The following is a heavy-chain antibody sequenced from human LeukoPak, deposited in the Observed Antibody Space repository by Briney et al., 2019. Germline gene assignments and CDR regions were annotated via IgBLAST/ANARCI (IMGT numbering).Heavy chain of an antibody. CDR1: GFAFSRSW. J-gene: IGHJ4*02. Sequence: PGGSLRLSCAASGFAFSRSWMSWVRQAPGEGLEWVGNIKPDGSETFYVDSARGRFTISRDNAVNALYLQMNSLRVEDTAVYKCATVRREGHDYWGQGTLVAVSA. V-gene: IGHV3-7*01. CDR2: IKPDGSET. CDR3: ATVRREGHDY.